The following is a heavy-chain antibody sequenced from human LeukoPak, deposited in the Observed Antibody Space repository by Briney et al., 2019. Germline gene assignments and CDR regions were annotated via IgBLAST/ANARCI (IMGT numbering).Heavy chain of an antibody. CDR2: INPSGGST. CDR3: ARDLPEYRRDIVVGPGDAQQQLVHSDY. Sequence: ASVKVSCKASGYXFTSYYMHWVRQAPGQGLEWMGIINPSGGSTSYAQKFQGRVTMTRDTSTSTVYMELSSLRSEDTAVYYCARDLPEYRRDIVVGPGDAQQQLVHSDYWGQGTLVTVSS. J-gene: IGHJ4*02. CDR1: GYXFTSYY. D-gene: IGHD2-2*01. V-gene: IGHV1-46*01.